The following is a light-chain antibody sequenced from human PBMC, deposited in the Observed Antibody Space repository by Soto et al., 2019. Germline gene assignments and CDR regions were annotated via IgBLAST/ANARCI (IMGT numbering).Light chain of an antibody. CDR3: QSFDSSLSVVV. J-gene: IGLJ2*01. CDR1: RSNIGAPYD. CDR2: GNN. Sequence: QSVLTQPPSVSGAPGQRVTIFCTGSRSNIGAPYDVNWYQHLPGTAPKLLIYGNNNRPSGVPDRFSGSKSGTSASLAITGLQAEDEADYFCQSFDSSLSVVVFGGGPKVTVL. V-gene: IGLV1-40*01.